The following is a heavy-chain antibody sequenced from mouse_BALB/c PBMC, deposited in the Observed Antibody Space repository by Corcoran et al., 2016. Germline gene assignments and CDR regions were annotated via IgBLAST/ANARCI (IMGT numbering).Heavy chain of an antibody. V-gene: IGHV14-1*02. Sequence: EVQLQQSGAELVRPGALVKLSCKASGFNIKDYYMHWVKQRPEQGLEWIGWIDPENGNTIYDPKFQGKASITADTSSNTAYLQLSSLTSEDTAVYYCARNGNFDYWGQGTTLTVFS. CDR3: ARNGNFDY. CDR2: IDPENGNT. J-gene: IGHJ2*01. CDR1: GFNIKDYY. D-gene: IGHD2-1*01.